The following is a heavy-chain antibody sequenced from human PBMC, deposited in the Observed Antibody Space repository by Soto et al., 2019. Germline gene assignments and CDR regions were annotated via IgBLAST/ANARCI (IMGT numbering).Heavy chain of an antibody. J-gene: IGHJ4*02. Sequence: GGSLRLSCAASGFTFSSYSMNRVRQAPGKGLQWVSSISSSSSYIYYADSVKGRFTISRDNAKNSLYLQMNSLRAEDTAVYYCARDQRIVSSSWYRLKVFDYWGQGTLVTVSS. CDR3: ARDQRIVSSSWYRLKVFDY. V-gene: IGHV3-21*01. CDR2: ISSSSSYI. CDR1: GFTFSSYS. D-gene: IGHD6-13*01.